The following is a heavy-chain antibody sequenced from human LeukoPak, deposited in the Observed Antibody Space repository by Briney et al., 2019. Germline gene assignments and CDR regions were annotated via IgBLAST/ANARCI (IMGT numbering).Heavy chain of an antibody. CDR2: LKSKTDGGET. CDR3: THDYGDRGGFDY. CDR1: GFTFSNAW. D-gene: IGHD4-17*01. Sequence: GGSLRLSCAASGFTFSNAWMSWVRQAPGKGLEWVGRLKSKTDGGETDYAAPVKGRFTISRDDSKNTLNLQMNSLKTEDTAVYYCTHDYGDRGGFDYWGQGTLVTVSS. V-gene: IGHV3-15*01. J-gene: IGHJ4*02.